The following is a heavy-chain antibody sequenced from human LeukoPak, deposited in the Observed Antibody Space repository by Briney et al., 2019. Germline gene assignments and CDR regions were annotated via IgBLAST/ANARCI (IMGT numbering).Heavy chain of an antibody. J-gene: IGHJ1*01. CDR3: TTDRYYDNSELQFQH. V-gene: IGHV3-15*01. D-gene: IGHD3-22*01. CDR2: IKRETDGGTI. CDR1: GFTLNNAW. Sequence: GGSLRLSCAASGFTLNNAWMSWVRQAPGQGLEWLGRIKRETDGGTIDYAAPVKGRFTISRDDSRNTLYLQMDSLKIEDTAVYYCTTDRYYDNSELQFQHWGQGTLVTVSS.